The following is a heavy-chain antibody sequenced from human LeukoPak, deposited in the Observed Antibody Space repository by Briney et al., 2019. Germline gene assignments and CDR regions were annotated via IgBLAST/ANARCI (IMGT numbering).Heavy chain of an antibody. CDR3: AKGRLDPNLVLDS. CDR2: IIGSGAGT. CDR1: GFTFRSSG. J-gene: IGHJ4*02. D-gene: IGHD2-8*02. V-gene: IGHV3-23*01. Sequence: PGGSLRLSCAASGFTFRSSGMSWVRQAPGKGLEWVSGIIGSGAGTSYTDSVKGRFTVSRDNSKNTLYLQMNSLRVEDTAIYYCAKGRLDPNLVLDSWGQGTLVTVSS.